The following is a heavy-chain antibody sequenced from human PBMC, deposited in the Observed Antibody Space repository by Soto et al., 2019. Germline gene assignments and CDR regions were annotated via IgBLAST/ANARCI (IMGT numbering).Heavy chain of an antibody. J-gene: IGHJ6*02. CDR3: ASPTREWLPPARDYYYGMDV. CDR2: VIPLFGTA. Sequence: QVQLVQSGAEVKKPGSSVTVSCKASGGTFSSYAISWVRQAPGQGLEWMGGVIPLFGTANYAPKFQGSVTITADKSTSTAYTELGSRRAEDTAVYYCASPTREWLPPARDYYYGMDVWGQGTTVTVSS. V-gene: IGHV1-69*06. D-gene: IGHD3-3*01. CDR1: GGTFSSYA.